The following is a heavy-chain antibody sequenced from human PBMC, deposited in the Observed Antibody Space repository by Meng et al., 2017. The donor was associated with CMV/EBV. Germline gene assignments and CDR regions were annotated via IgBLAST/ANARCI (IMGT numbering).Heavy chain of an antibody. V-gene: IGHV4-59*01. D-gene: IGHD6-13*01. CDR3: ARDQGYSSSWYYFDS. Sequence: GSLRLSCTVAGGSISSYYWSWIRQPPGKGLEWIGYIYYSGSTNYNPSLKSRVTISVDTSKNQFSLKLSSVTAADTAVYYCARDQGYSSSWYYFDSWGQGTLVTVSS. J-gene: IGHJ4*02. CDR1: GGSISSYY. CDR2: IYYSGST.